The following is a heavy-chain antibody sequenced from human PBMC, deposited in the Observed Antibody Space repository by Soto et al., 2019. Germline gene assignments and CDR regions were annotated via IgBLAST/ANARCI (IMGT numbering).Heavy chain of an antibody. J-gene: IGHJ4*02. CDR2: MNPNSGNT. Sequence: QVQLVQSGAEVKKPGASVKVSCKTSGYTFTKYNINWVRQATGQGLEWMGWMNPNSGNTGYAQKFKGRVTMTRNTSITTAYMELSILRSGDTAVYYCARAEQYSTSSPFDYWGQGTLVTVSS. V-gene: IGHV1-8*01. CDR3: ARAEQYSTSSPFDY. D-gene: IGHD6-6*01. CDR1: GYTFTKYN.